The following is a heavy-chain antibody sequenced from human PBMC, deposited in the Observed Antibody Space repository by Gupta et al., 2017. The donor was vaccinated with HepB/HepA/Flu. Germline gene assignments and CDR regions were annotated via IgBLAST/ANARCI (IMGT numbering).Heavy chain of an antibody. V-gene: IGHV4-59*01. CDR3: ARAPYADYGMDV. J-gene: IGHJ6*02. CDR1: GGSMSSYY. Sequence: QVQLQESAPGLVTPSETLSLTCTVSGGSMSSYYWSWMRQPPGKELEWIGYIYYSGSTNYNPSLKSRVTISVDTSKNQFSLKLSSVTAADTAVYYCARAPYADYGMDVWGQGTTVTVSS. D-gene: IGHD2-2*01. CDR2: IYYSGST.